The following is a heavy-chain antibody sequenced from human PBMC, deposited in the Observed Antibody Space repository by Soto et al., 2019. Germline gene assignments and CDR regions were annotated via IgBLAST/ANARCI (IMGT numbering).Heavy chain of an antibody. Sequence: PSETLSLTCTVSGGSISSYYWSWIRQPPGKGLEWIGYIYYSGSTNYNPSLKSRVTISVDTSKNQFSLKLSSVTAADTAVYYCARALLVNYGHPSYIHYWCQGTLVTVS. D-gene: IGHD3-10*01. V-gene: IGHV4-59*01. J-gene: IGHJ4*02. CDR1: GGSISSYY. CDR3: ARALLVNYGHPSYIHY. CDR2: IYYSGST.